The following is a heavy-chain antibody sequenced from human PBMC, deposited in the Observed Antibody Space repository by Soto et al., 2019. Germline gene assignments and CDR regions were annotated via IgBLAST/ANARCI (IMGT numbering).Heavy chain of an antibody. Sequence: AETLSLTRNVSGDAITTTGHLSGWIRQPPGKGLEWIGTISYSGTTFYNPSLKTRITISVDSSKNQFSLSLVSVTAADTAMYYCARHDHGSYTINGFDVWVQGTMVT. CDR3: ARHDHGSYTINGFDV. D-gene: IGHD1-1*01. CDR2: ISYSGTT. CDR1: GDAITTTGHL. V-gene: IGHV4-39*01. J-gene: IGHJ3*01.